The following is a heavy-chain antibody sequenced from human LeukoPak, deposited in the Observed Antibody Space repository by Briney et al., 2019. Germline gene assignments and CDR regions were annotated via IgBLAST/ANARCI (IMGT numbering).Heavy chain of an antibody. J-gene: IGHJ4*02. Sequence: GGSLRLSCAASGFTFSNYAMSWVRQAPGKGLVWVSRIHSDGRTTDYADSVKGRFTISRDNAKNTLNLQMNSLRAEDTAVYYCARDPRGGTLDYWGQGALVTVSS. V-gene: IGHV3-74*01. D-gene: IGHD3-10*01. CDR3: ARDPRGGTLDY. CDR1: GFTFSNYA. CDR2: IHSDGRTT.